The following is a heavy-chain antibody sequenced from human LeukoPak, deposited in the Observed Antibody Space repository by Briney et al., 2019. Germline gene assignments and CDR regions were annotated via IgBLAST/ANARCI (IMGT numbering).Heavy chain of an antibody. V-gene: IGHV4-34*01. J-gene: IGHJ6*02. CDR3: ASWRKGGYYYYYYGMDV. CDR1: GGSFSGYY. D-gene: IGHD3-16*01. Sequence: SETLSLTCAVYGGSFSGYYWSWIRQPPGKGLEWIGEINHSGSTNYNPSLKSRVTISVDTSKNQFSLKLSSVTAADTAVYYCASWRKGGYYYYYYGMDVWGQGTTITVSS. CDR2: INHSGST.